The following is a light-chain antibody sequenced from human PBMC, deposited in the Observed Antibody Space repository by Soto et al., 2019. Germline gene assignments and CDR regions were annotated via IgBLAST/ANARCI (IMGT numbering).Light chain of an antibody. CDR3: ASYARGGTLVV. Sequence: QSALTQPASVSGSPGQSITICCTGTSSDVGGYNYVSWYQQHPGKAPKLIIYVVSSRPSGISNRFSASKSGNTASLTISGLRAEDEADYYCASYARGGTLVVCGGGTKQTVL. CDR1: SSDVGGYNY. J-gene: IGLJ2*01. CDR2: VVS. V-gene: IGLV2-14*01.